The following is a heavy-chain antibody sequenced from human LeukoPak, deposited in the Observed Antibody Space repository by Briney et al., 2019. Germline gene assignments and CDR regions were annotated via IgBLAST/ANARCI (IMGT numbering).Heavy chain of an antibody. J-gene: IGHJ3*02. V-gene: IGHV3-7*01. Sequence: GGSLRLSCAASGFTISSYWMHWVRQAPGKGLEWVATIKHDGNEKYYVDSVKGRFTISRDNAKNSLYLQMNSLRAEDTAVYYCAVELGDAFDIWGQGTMVTVSS. CDR1: GFTISSYW. D-gene: IGHD1-7*01. CDR2: IKHDGNEK. CDR3: AVELGDAFDI.